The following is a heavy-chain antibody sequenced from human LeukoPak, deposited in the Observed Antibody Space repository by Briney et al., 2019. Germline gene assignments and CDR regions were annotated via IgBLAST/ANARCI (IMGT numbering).Heavy chain of an antibody. CDR2: INSDGSTT. D-gene: IGHD3-9*01. Sequence: QPGGSLRLSCAASGFTFSSYWMHWVRQAPGKGLVWVSNINSDGSTTTYADSVKGRFTISRDNAENTLYLQMNSLRAEDTAVYYCANSQPVLRYFDWSRPGYYFDYWGQGTLVTVSS. V-gene: IGHV3-74*01. CDR1: GFTFSSYW. J-gene: IGHJ4*02. CDR3: ANSQPVLRYFDWSRPGYYFDY.